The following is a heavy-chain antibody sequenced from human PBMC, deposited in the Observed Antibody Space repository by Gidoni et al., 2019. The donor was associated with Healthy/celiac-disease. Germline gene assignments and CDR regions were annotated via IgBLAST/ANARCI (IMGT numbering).Heavy chain of an antibody. J-gene: IGHJ5*02. CDR3: AREVVVVPAAMRGWIDL. V-gene: IGHV1-3*01. CDR2: INAGNGNT. CDR1: GYTFTSHA. Sequence: QVQLVQSGAEVKKPGAAVKGSCKASGYTFTSHAMHWVRQAPGQRLEGMGWINAGNGNTKYSQKFQGRVTITRYTSASTAYMERISLRSADTAVYYCAREVVVVPAAMRGWIDLWGQGTLVTVSS. D-gene: IGHD2-2*01.